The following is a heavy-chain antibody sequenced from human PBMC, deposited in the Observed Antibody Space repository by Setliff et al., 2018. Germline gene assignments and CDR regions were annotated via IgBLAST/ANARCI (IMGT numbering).Heavy chain of an antibody. Sequence: ASVKVSCKASGYTFTGYYMHWVRQAPGQGLEWMGWMNPNTGGTTYAQKFQGRVTLTRDTSITTAYMEVSILTSDDTAVYYCARGGTYRYFDYWGQGALVTVSS. J-gene: IGHJ4*02. CDR2: MNPNTGGT. CDR1: GYTFTGYY. V-gene: IGHV1-2*02. CDR3: ARGGTYRYFDY.